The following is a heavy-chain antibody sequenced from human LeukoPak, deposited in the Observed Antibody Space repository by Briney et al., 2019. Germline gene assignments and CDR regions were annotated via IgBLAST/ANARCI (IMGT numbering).Heavy chain of an antibody. CDR3: PRGGDVYKLRKF. J-gene: IGHJ4*02. CDR2: LHFSGTP. CDR1: DDSMITNHDY. D-gene: IGHD5-24*01. Sequence: PSETLSLTCTVADDSMITNHDYWTWIRQPPGKGLEWVGTLHFSGTPYYSPSLNSRVSISVDTSKNQFSLMLKSVTATDTAVYYCPRGGDVYKLRKFWGQGTLVTVSS. V-gene: IGHV4-39*01.